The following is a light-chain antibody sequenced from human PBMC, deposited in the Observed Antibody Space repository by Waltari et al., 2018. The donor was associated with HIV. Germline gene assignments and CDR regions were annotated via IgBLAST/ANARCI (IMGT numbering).Light chain of an antibody. V-gene: IGKV1-5*03. CDR1: HSISTW. CDR2: KAS. CDR3: QQYNTYSSPT. Sequence: IQMTQSPSTLSASVGDRVTITCRASHSISTWLAWYQQKAGKAPKLQIYKASNLESGGPSMFSGSGSGTEFTLTISTLQPDDFASYYCQQYNTYSSPTFGQGTKLEMK. J-gene: IGKJ2*01.